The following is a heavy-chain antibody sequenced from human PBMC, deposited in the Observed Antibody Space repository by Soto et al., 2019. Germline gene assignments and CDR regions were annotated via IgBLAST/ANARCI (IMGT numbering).Heavy chain of an antibody. CDR3: TRGLASGDY. V-gene: IGHV1-46*03. CDR2: INPNGGST. Sequence: QVQLVQPGAEVKKPGASVKFSCKASGYIFTNFYIHWVRQAPGQGLEWIGIINPNGGSTNYAQNFQGRGTMTRDTSTSTVYMDLSSRRSEDTAVYYCTRGLASGDYWGQGTLITVSS. D-gene: IGHD6-6*01. J-gene: IGHJ4*02. CDR1: GYIFTNFY.